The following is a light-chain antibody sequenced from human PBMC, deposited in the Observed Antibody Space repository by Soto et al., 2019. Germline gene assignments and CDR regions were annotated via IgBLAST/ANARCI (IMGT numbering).Light chain of an antibody. V-gene: IGKV3-11*01. CDR2: DAS. CDR1: QSVDSS. Sequence: EVVLTQSPATLSLSPGERATLSCRASQSVDSSLAWYQQKVGQAPGLLIYDASNRATGIPGRFSGSGSGTDFTLTISSLEPEDFAVYYCQQRGAFGQGTKVEI. J-gene: IGKJ2*01. CDR3: QQRGA.